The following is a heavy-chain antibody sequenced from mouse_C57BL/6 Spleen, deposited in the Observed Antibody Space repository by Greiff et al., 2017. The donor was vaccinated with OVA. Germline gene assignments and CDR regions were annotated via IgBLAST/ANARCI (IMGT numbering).Heavy chain of an antibody. CDR2: IDPSDSYT. D-gene: IGHD2-4*01. J-gene: IGHJ2*01. CDR3: ARWDYDSY. CDR1: GYTFTSYW. Sequence: QVQLKQPGAELVRPGTSVKLSCKASGYTFTSYWMHWVKQRPGQGLDWIGVIDPSDSYTNYNQKFKGKATLTVDTSSSTAYMQLSSLTSEDSAVYYCARWDYDSYWGQGTTLTVSS. V-gene: IGHV1-59*01.